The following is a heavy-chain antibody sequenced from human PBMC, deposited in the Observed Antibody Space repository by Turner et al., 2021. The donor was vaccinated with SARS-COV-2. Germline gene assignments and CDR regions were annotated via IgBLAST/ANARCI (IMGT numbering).Heavy chain of an antibody. Sequence: QLQLPESGPGLVKPSETLSLTCSVSGCPIRSSSYYWGWIRPPPGKGLEWIGSINYNGSTYYNPSLKSRVTISVDTSKNQFSLKLSSVTAADTAVYYCARLPVGYYGSGSYYHYGMDVWGQGTTVTVSS. J-gene: IGHJ6*02. V-gene: IGHV4-39*01. CDR2: INYNGST. D-gene: IGHD3-10*01. CDR1: GCPIRSSSYY. CDR3: ARLPVGYYGSGSYYHYGMDV.